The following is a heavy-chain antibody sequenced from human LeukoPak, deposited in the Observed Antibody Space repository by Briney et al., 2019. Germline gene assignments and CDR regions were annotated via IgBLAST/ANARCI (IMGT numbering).Heavy chain of an antibody. Sequence: SETLSLTCAVYGGSFSGYYWSWIRQPPGKGLEWIGEINHSGSTNYNPSLKSRVTISVDTSKNQFSLKLSSVTAADTAVYYCASQKVSMIVVVITFDYWGQGTLVTVSS. CDR1: GGSFSGYY. D-gene: IGHD3-22*01. CDR2: INHSGST. V-gene: IGHV4-34*01. J-gene: IGHJ4*02. CDR3: ASQKVSMIVVVITFDY.